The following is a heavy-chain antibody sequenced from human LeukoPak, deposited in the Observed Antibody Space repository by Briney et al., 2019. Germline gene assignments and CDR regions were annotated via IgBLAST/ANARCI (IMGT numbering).Heavy chain of an antibody. J-gene: IGHJ6*02. Sequence: GASVTVSCTASGYTFTTYGISWVRQAPGQGFEWMGWINTYNGNTNYAHKFRGRVTMTTDTSTRTVYMEVRSLRSDDTAVYYCARDPADHGDLREDAHYYALDVWGQGTTVTVSS. D-gene: IGHD4-17*01. CDR3: ARDPADHGDLREDAHYYALDV. CDR2: INTYNGNT. V-gene: IGHV1-18*04. CDR1: GYTFTTYG.